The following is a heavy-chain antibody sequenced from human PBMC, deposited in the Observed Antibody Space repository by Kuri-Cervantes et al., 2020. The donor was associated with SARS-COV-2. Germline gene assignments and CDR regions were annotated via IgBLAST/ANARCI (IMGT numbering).Heavy chain of an antibody. V-gene: IGHV3-23*01. CDR3: AKSGSSSSSYVSRLDV. D-gene: IGHD3-16*01. Sequence: GGSPRLSCAASGFTFSSYAMSWVREAPGKGLEWVAAISSGSYITHDADSVKGRFTISRDDSKNTLHLQMDSLRGEDTAVYYCAKSGSSSSSYVSRLDVWGKGTTVTVSS. CDR1: GFTFSSYA. J-gene: IGHJ6*04. CDR2: ISSGSYIT.